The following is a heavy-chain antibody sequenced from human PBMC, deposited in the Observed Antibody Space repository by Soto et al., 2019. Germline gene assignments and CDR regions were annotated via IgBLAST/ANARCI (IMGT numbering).Heavy chain of an antibody. V-gene: IGHV2-5*02. CDR3: AHIQDSTGYYYWGIDY. CDR2: IYLDDDK. Sequence: QITLKESGPTLVKPTQTLTLTCTFSGFSLSTYGVGVGWIRQPPGKTLEWLALIYLDDDKRYSPSLKTRFTITKDTSKNQVVLTMTNMDPVDTATYYCAHIQDSTGYYYWGIDYWGQGTLVTVSS. J-gene: IGHJ4*02. D-gene: IGHD3-22*01. CDR1: GFSLSTYGVG.